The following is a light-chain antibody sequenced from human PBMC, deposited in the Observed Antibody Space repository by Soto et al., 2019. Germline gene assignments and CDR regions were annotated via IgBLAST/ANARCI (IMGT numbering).Light chain of an antibody. CDR3: QKSYSIPGT. CDR1: ETIKTY. J-gene: IGKJ1*01. Sequence: DIQMTQSPSTLSASVRDRVTMTCRASETIKTYLNWYQRKAGRAPRLLIYDASTLQSGVPARFSGSGSGTHFTLTISGLQPEDFGIYYCQKSYSIPGTFGPGTKVE. V-gene: IGKV1-39*01. CDR2: DAS.